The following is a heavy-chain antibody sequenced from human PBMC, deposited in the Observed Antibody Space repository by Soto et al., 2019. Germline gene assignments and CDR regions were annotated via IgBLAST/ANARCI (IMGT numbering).Heavy chain of an antibody. J-gene: IGHJ6*02. Sequence: QVTLKESGPVLVKPTETLTLTCTVSGFSLSNARMGVSWIRQPPGKALEWLAHIFSNDEQSYSTTLKSRLTRSKGTSKSQGVITLTNMDPVDTATQYCARVLLCFWDEFGGMHVWCQVATVIVSS. D-gene: IGHD3-10*01. CDR3: ARVLLCFWDEFGGMHV. CDR1: GFSLSNARMG. V-gene: IGHV2-26*01. CDR2: IFSNDEQ.